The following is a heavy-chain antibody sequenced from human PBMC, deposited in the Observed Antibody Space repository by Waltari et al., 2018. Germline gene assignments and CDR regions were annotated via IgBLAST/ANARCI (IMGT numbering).Heavy chain of an antibody. Sequence: QMQLVESGGGVVQPGRSLRLSCAASGFTFSSYAMHWVRQAPGKGLEWVAVISSDGRNKYYADSWKGRFPISSDNSKNPLYLKMNSLRAEDTAVYYCASGLAGVVIPIDYWGQGTLVTVSS. J-gene: IGHJ4*02. CDR2: ISSDGRNK. D-gene: IGHD3-3*01. CDR3: ASGLAGVVIPIDY. CDR1: GFTFSSYA. V-gene: IGHV3-30*04.